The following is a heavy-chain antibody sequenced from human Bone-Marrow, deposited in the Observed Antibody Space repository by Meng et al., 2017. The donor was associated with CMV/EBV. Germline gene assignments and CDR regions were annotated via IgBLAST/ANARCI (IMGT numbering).Heavy chain of an antibody. CDR1: GGSISSSSYY. V-gene: IGHV4-39*07. CDR3: ATQDAFCSVF. D-gene: IGHD2-15*01. Sequence: SETLSLTCTVSGGSISSSSYYWGWIRQPPGKGLEWIGSIYYSGSTYYNPSLKSRVTISADTSKNQFSLKLSSVTAADTAVYYCATQDAFCSVFWGQGALVTVSS. CDR2: IYYSGST. J-gene: IGHJ4*02.